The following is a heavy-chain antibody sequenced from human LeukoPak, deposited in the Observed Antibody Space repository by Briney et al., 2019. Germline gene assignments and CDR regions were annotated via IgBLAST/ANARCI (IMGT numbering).Heavy chain of an antibody. D-gene: IGHD3-10*01. CDR1: GGSISSYY. Sequence: SETLSLTCTVSGGSISSYYWSWIRQPPGKGLEWIGYVYYGGSTNYNPSLKSRVTISVDTSKNQFSLKLSSVTAADTAVYYCARWVRNYGSGSYYVDYWGQGTLVTVSS. V-gene: IGHV4-59*01. CDR3: ARWVRNYGSGSYYVDY. J-gene: IGHJ4*02. CDR2: VYYGGST.